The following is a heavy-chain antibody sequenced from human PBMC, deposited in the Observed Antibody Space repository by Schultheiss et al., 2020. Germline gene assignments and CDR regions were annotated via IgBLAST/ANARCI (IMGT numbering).Heavy chain of an antibody. CDR2: IYYSGST. D-gene: IGHD6-13*01. V-gene: IGHV4-31*03. CDR1: GGSISSGSYY. J-gene: IGHJ4*02. Sequence: SETLSLTCTVSGGSISSGSYYWSWIRQHPGKGLEWIGYIYYSGSTYYNPSLKSRVTISVDTSKNQFSLKLSSVTAADTAVYYCAHSSSRTDFDYWGQGTLVTVSS. CDR3: AHSSSRTDFDY.